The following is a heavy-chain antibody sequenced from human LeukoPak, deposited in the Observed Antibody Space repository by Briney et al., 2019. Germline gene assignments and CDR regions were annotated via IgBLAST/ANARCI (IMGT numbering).Heavy chain of an antibody. J-gene: IGHJ4*02. Sequence: SETLSLTCSVSGGSISSYYWSWIRQPPGKGLEWIGYIYYSGNTNYNPSLKSRLTISVDTSKNQFSLKLTSVTAADTAAYFCAKLGSSTVAFDHWGQGTLVTVSS. CDR3: AKLGSSTVAFDH. D-gene: IGHD6-6*01. CDR1: GGSISSYY. CDR2: IYYSGNT. V-gene: IGHV4-59*01.